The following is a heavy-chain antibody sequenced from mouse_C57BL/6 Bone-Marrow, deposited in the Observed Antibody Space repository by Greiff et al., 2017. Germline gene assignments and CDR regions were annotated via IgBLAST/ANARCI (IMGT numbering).Heavy chain of an antibody. V-gene: IGHV1-50*01. CDR2: IDPSDSYT. Sequence: QVQLQQPGAELVKPGASVKLSCKASGYTFTSYWMQWVKQRPGQGLEWIGEIDPSDSYTNSNQKFKGKATLTVDTSSSTAYMQLSSLTSEDSAVYYWARDYYGSSMFAYWGQGTLVTVSA. CDR1: GYTFTSYW. D-gene: IGHD1-1*01. CDR3: ARDYYGSSMFAY. J-gene: IGHJ3*01.